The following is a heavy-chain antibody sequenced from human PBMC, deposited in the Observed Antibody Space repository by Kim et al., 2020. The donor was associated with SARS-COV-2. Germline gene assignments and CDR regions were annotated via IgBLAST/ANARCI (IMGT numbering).Heavy chain of an antibody. CDR2: IWYDGSNK. Sequence: GGSLRLSCATSGFTFSTSLMHWVRQAPGKGLDWVAVIWYDGSNKYYGDSVMGRFTISRDNSKNTLYLQMNSLRADDTAIYYCARQVSLVLGVMLWWGQGT. D-gene: IGHD3-10*01. J-gene: IGHJ4*02. V-gene: IGHV3-33*01. CDR1: GFTFSTSL. CDR3: ARQVSLVLGVMLW.